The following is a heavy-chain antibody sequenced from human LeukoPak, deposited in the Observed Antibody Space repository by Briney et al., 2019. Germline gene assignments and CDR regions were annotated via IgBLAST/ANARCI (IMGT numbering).Heavy chain of an antibody. CDR1: GFTFSNTW. Sequence: TGGSLRLSCAASGFTFSNTWMNWVRQAPGKGLEWVAVVWYDGSNKHYADSVKGRFTISRDNSNNTLYLQMNSLRAEDTAVYYCARDPKYSNSWFFDYWGQGTLVTVSS. J-gene: IGHJ4*02. CDR2: VWYDGSNK. CDR3: ARDPKYSNSWFFDY. D-gene: IGHD6-13*01. V-gene: IGHV3-33*08.